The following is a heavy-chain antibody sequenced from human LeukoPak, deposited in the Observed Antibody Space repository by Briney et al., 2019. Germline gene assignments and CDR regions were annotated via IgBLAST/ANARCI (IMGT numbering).Heavy chain of an antibody. D-gene: IGHD1-26*01. J-gene: IGHJ3*02. CDR3: ARGLLDLGAFDI. CDR2: INPNSGGT. CDR1: GYTFTGYY. Sequence: ASVKVSCKASGYTFTGYYVHWVRQAPGQGLEWMGRINPNSGGTNYAQKFQGRVTMTRDTSISTAYMELSRLRSDDTAVYYCARGLLDLGAFDIWGQGTMVTVSS. V-gene: IGHV1-2*06.